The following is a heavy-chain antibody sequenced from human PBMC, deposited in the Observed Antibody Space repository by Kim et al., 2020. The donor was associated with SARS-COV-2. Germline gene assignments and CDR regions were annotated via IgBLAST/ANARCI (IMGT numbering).Heavy chain of an antibody. CDR3: TKDVLAGGADV. J-gene: IGHJ6*02. Sequence: GGSLRLSCIASGLTFNDHAMHWVRQAPGKGLEWVSGIMWNSGGTGYADSVKGRFTTSIDTAKNSLYLQMNSLRPEDTALYYCTKDVLAGGADVWGQGTA. CDR2: IMWNSGGT. D-gene: IGHD3-3*02. V-gene: IGHV3-9*01. CDR1: GLTFNDHA.